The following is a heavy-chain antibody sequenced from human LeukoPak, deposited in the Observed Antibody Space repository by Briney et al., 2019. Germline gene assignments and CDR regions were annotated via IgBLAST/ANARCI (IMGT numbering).Heavy chain of an antibody. CDR2: ISYSGST. Sequence: SETLSLTCTVSGGSISSYYWSWIRQPPGKGLERIGYISYSGSTNYNPSLKSRVTISVDTSKNQFSLKLSSVTAADTAVYYCARGSTNYYYYMDVWGKGTTVTISS. J-gene: IGHJ6*03. CDR1: GGSISSYY. D-gene: IGHD1-26*01. V-gene: IGHV4-59*01. CDR3: ARGSTNYYYYMDV.